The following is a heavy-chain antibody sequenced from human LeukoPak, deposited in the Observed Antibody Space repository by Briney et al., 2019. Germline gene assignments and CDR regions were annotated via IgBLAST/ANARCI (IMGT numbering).Heavy chain of an antibody. V-gene: IGHV3-30-3*01. CDR1: GFTFSSYA. D-gene: IGHD3-22*01. Sequence: GGSLRLSCAASGFTFSSYAMSWVRQAPGKGLEWVALTSYDGSNKYYADSVKGRFTISRDNSKNTLYLQMNSLRAEDTAVYYCARGGGSGSMIYWGQGTLVVVSS. CDR3: ARGGGSGSMIY. CDR2: TSYDGSNK. J-gene: IGHJ4*02.